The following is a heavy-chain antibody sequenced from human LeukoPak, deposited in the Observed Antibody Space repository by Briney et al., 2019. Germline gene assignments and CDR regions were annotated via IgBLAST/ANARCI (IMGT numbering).Heavy chain of an antibody. V-gene: IGHV3-13*01. CDR2: IGTDGDT. CDR3: ARDSVRGFFDI. J-gene: IGHJ3*02. CDR1: GFTFSSYG. Sequence: GGSLRLSCAASGFTFSSYGMHWVRQATGKGLEWVSAIGTDGDTYYPGPVKGRFTISREHAKHSLYLQMNSLRAGDRAVYYCARDSVRGFFDIWGQGTMVTVSS. D-gene: IGHD2/OR15-2a*01.